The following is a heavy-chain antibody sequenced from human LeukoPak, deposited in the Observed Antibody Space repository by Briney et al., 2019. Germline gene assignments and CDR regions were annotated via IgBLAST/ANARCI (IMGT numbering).Heavy chain of an antibody. D-gene: IGHD3-10*01. J-gene: IGHJ3*02. CDR3: ARDRTVRGVIVDAFDI. CDR2: INHSGST. V-gene: IGHV4-34*01. Sequence: SETLSLTCAVYGGSFSGYYWSWIRQPPGKGLEWIGEINHSGSTNYNPSLKSRVTISVDTSKNQFSLKLSSVTAADTAVYYCARDRTVRGVIVDAFDIWGQGTMVTVSS. CDR1: GGSFSGYY.